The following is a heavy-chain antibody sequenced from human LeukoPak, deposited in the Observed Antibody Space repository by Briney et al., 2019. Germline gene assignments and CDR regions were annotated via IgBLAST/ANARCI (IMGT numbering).Heavy chain of an antibody. V-gene: IGHV3-30*03. CDR3: ARERGIAVAGDEIDY. Sequence: GGSLRLSCAASGFTFSSYGMHWVRQAPGKGLEWVAVISYDGSNKYYADSVKGRFTISRDNSKNTLYLQMNSLRAEDTAVYYCARERGIAVAGDEIDYWGQGTLVTVSS. CDR2: ISYDGSNK. D-gene: IGHD6-19*01. CDR1: GFTFSSYG. J-gene: IGHJ4*02.